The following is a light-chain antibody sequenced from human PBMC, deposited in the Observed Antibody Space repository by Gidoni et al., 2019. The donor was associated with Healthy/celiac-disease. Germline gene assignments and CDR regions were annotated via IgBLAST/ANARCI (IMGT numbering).Light chain of an antibody. Sequence: EIVLTQSPATLSWSPGERATLSCRASQRVSSYLAWYQQQPGQAPRLLIYDASNRATGIPARFSGSGSGTAFTLTISSLEPEDFAVYYCQQRSNWPRLTFGGGTKVEIK. J-gene: IGKJ4*01. CDR3: QQRSNWPRLT. CDR1: QRVSSY. V-gene: IGKV3-11*01. CDR2: DAS.